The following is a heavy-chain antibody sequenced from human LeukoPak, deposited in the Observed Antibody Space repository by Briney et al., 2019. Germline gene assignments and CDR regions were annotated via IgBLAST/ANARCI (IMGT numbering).Heavy chain of an antibody. CDR1: GFTFINAW. D-gene: IGHD1-26*01. CDR2: IKAKAHGGTI. CDR3: TTDGVGVEGATYDN. V-gene: IGHV3-15*01. Sequence: GGSLRLSCAASGFTFINAWMAWVRQAPGQGLGWVGRIKAKAHGGTIEYAAPVKGRFTISRDDSKNTLYLQMNSLKTEDTAVYYCTTDGVGVEGATYDNWGQGTLVSVSS. J-gene: IGHJ4*02.